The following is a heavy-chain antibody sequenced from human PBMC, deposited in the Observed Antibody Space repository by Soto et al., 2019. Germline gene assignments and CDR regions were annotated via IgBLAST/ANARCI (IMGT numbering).Heavy chain of an antibody. J-gene: IGHJ4*02. CDR1: AGSISSGGYY. CDR2: IYYSGST. Sequence: SETLSLTCTVSAGSISSGGYYWSWIRQHPGKGLEWIGYIYYSGSTYYNPSLKSRVTISVDTSKNQFSLKLSSVTAADTAVYYCARDGTTMVENWGQGTLVTVSS. V-gene: IGHV4-31*03. D-gene: IGHD3-10*01. CDR3: ARDGTTMVEN.